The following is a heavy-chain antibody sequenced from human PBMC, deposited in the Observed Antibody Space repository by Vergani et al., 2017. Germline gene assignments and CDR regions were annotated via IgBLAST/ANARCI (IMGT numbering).Heavy chain of an antibody. J-gene: IGHJ3*01. CDR1: GGTFSSYT. D-gene: IGHD3-10*01. V-gene: IGHV1-69*02. Sequence: QVQLVHSGAEVKKPGSSVKVSCKASGGTFSSYTISCVRQAPGQGLEWRGRIIPILGIANYTQKFQGRVTITADKSTSTAYMELSSLRSEDTAVYYCASVWYYYGSGSYYKNDAFDFWGQGTMVTVSS. CDR3: ASVWYYYGSGSYYKNDAFDF. CDR2: IIPILGIA.